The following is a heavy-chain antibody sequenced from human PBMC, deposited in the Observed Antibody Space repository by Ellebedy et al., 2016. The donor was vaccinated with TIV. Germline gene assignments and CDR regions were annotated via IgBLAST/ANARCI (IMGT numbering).Heavy chain of an antibody. Sequence: GESLKISCAASGFTFSSYAMSCVRQTPGKGLEWVGRIKSKTDGGTTDYAAPVKGRFTISRDDSRTTLYLQMNSLKTEDTGVYYCTRVYRGGSLDYWGQGTLVTVSS. J-gene: IGHJ4*02. CDR2: IKSKTDGGTT. D-gene: IGHD3-10*01. CDR1: GFTFSSYA. V-gene: IGHV3-15*01. CDR3: TRVYRGGSLDY.